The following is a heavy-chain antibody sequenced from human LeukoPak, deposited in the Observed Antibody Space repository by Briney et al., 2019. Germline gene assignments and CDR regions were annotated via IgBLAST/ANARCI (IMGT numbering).Heavy chain of an antibody. CDR3: AEDHYDFWSGYSYLFDY. CDR2: ISGGGGST. D-gene: IGHD3-3*01. CDR1: GFTFSSYA. V-gene: IGHV3-23*01. Sequence: GGSLRLSCAASGFTFSSYAMSWVRQAPGKGLEWVSAISGGGGSTYYADSVKGRFTISRDNSKNTLYLQMNSPRAEDTAVYYCAEDHYDFWSGYSYLFDYWGQGTLVTVSS. J-gene: IGHJ4*02.